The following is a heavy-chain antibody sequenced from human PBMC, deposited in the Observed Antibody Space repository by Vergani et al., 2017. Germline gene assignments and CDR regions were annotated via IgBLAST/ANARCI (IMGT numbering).Heavy chain of an antibody. D-gene: IGHD2-2*01. CDR1: GGSISSYY. CDR2: IYYSGST. Sequence: QVQLQESGPGLVKPSETLSLTCTVSGGSISSYYWSWIRQPPGKGLEWIGYIYYSGSTNYNPSLKRRVTISVDTSKNQFSLKLSSVTAADTAVYYCARLYCSSTSCYFDYWGQGTLVTVSS. J-gene: IGHJ4*02. V-gene: IGHV4-59*01. CDR3: ARLYCSSTSCYFDY.